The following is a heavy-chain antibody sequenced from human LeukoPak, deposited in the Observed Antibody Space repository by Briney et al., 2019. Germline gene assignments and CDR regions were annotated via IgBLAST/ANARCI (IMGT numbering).Heavy chain of an antibody. Sequence: PGGSLRLSCAASGFAFSTYTMTWVRRAPGKGLERVSAISGSGGSTYYADSVKGRFTISRDNSKNTLYLQMNSLRAEDTAVYYCAKDSAAMVTCWFDPWGQGTLVTVSS. D-gene: IGHD5-18*01. V-gene: IGHV3-23*01. CDR2: ISGSGGST. CDR3: AKDSAAMVTCWFDP. J-gene: IGHJ5*02. CDR1: GFAFSTYT.